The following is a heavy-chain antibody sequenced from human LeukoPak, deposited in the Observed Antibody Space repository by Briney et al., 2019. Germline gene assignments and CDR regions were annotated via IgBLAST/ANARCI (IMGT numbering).Heavy chain of an antibody. CDR1: RFTFSSYA. V-gene: IGHV3-23*01. Sequence: GGSLRLSCAASRFTFSSYAMSWVRQAPGKGLEWVSAISGSGGSTHYADSVKGRFTISRDNSKNTLYLQMNSLRAEDTALYYCAKDFVVVPGLVNYFDSWGQGTLVTVSS. D-gene: IGHD2-2*01. J-gene: IGHJ4*02. CDR2: ISGSGGST. CDR3: AKDFVVVPGLVNYFDS.